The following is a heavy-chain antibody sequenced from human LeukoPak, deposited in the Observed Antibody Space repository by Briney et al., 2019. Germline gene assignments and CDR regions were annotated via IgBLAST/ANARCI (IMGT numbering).Heavy chain of an antibody. CDR3: ARGGQGDGYSADEAFDF. D-gene: IGHD5-24*01. V-gene: IGHV6-1*01. Sequence: SPTLSLTCAISGDNVSGNSTAYNWIRQSPSRGLEWLGRTYYRSKWYNDYALSVKSRITVNPDTSKNQLSLQLNSVSPEDTAVYYCARGGQGDGYSADEAFDFWGQGAMVTVSS. CDR1: GDNVSGNSTA. CDR2: TYYRSKWYN. J-gene: IGHJ3*01.